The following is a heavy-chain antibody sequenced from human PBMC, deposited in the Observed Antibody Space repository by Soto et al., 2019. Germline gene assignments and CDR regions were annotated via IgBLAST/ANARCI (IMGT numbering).Heavy chain of an antibody. CDR2: ISGSSSYT. D-gene: IGHD6-19*01. V-gene: IGHV3-11*05. CDR3: ARDASGPFDY. Sequence: GGSLRLSCAASGFTFSDYYMSWIRQAPGKGLEWVSYISGSSSYTNYADSVKGRFTISRDNAKNSLYLQMDRLRVDDTAVYFCARDASGPFDYWGQGTLVTVSS. CDR1: GFTFSDYY. J-gene: IGHJ4*02.